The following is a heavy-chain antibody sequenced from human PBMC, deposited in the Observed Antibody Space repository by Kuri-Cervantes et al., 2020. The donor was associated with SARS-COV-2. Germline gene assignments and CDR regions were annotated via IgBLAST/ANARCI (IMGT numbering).Heavy chain of an antibody. V-gene: IGHV3-64D*06. CDR1: RFTFDNYA. J-gene: IGHJ4*01. CDR3: FSSGWSRGDY. Sequence: GESLKISCAASRFTFDNYAMSWVRQAPGKGLEYVSAISSNGATYYAGSVKGRFTISRDNSKNTMYLQMSSLRTEDTAIYHCFSSGWSRGDYWGHGTLVTVSS. CDR2: ISSNGAT. D-gene: IGHD6-19*01.